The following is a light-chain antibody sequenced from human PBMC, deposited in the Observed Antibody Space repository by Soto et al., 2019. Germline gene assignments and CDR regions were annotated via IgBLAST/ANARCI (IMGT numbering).Light chain of an antibody. CDR1: RSNIGAGYD. J-gene: IGLJ2*01. Sequence: QSVLTQPPSVSGAPGQRVTISCTGSRSNIGAGYDVHGYQQLPGTAPTLLIDGNSNRPSGVPDRFSGSKSGTSASLAITGLQADDEADYYCQSYDISLSGVVFVGRTKLTVL. V-gene: IGLV1-40*01. CDR3: QSYDISLSGVV. CDR2: GNS.